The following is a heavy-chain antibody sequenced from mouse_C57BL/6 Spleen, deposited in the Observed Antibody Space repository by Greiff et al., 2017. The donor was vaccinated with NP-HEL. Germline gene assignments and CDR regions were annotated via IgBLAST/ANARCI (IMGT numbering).Heavy chain of an antibody. D-gene: IGHD1-1*01. Sequence: QVQLKQSGAELAKPGASVKLSCKASGYTFTSYWMHWVKQRPGQGLEWIGYINPSSGYTKYNQKFKDKATLTADKSSSTAYMQLSSLTYEDSAVYYCARSYYYGSSYDYYAMDYWGQGTSVTVSS. CDR1: GYTFTSYW. CDR3: ARSYYYGSSYDYYAMDY. J-gene: IGHJ4*01. V-gene: IGHV1-7*01. CDR2: INPSSGYT.